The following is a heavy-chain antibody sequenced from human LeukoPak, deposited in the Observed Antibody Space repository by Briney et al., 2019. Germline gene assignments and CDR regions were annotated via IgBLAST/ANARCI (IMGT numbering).Heavy chain of an antibody. J-gene: IGHJ6*03. D-gene: IGHD2-15*01. CDR1: GGSISSGSYY. CDR3: ARGPLVVAATNSYYYYYMDV. V-gene: IGHV4-61*02. CDR2: IYTSGST. Sequence: PSQTLSLTCTVSGGSISSGSYYWSWIRQPAGKGLVWIGRIYTSGSTNYNPSLKSRVTISVDTSKNQFSLKLSSVTAADTAVYYSARGPLVVAATNSYYYYYMDVWGKGTTVTVSS.